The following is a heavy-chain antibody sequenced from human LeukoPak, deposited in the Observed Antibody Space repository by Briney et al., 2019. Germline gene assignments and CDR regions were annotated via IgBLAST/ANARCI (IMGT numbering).Heavy chain of an antibody. Sequence: SVKVSCKASGGTFSSYAISWVRQAPGQGLEWMGRIIPIFGTANYAQKFQGRVTITTDESTSTAYMELSSLRSEDTAVYYCALIVSSSWYGYFQHWGQGTLVTVSS. D-gene: IGHD6-13*01. CDR3: ALIVSSSWYGYFQH. CDR2: IIPIFGTA. V-gene: IGHV1-69*05. CDR1: GGTFSSYA. J-gene: IGHJ1*01.